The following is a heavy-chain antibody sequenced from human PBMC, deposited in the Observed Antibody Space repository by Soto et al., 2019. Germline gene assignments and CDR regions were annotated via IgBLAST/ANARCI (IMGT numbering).Heavy chain of an antibody. CDR1: GYTFTRNV. CDR3: ARGPHDYSFPYYFDY. CDR2: INPYNGNT. V-gene: IGHV1-18*01. D-gene: IGHD3-16*01. J-gene: IGHJ4*02. Sequence: ASVKVSCKASGYTFTRNVISWVRQAPGQGLEWMGWINPYNGNTDYAQKLQRRVTVTTDTSTNTVHMELRSLRSDDTAVYYCARGPHDYSFPYYFDYWGRGTLVTVSS.